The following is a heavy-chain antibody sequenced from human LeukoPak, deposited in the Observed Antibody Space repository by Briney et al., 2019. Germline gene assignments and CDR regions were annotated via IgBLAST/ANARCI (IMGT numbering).Heavy chain of an antibody. J-gene: IGHJ3*02. CDR1: GFTFITNY. D-gene: IGHD3-10*01. CDR2: IYSGGST. V-gene: IGHV3-53*01. Sequence: GGSLRLSCAASGFTFITNYMSWVRQAPGKGLEWVSVIYSGGSTYYADSVKGRFTISRDNSKNTLCLHMNSLRVEDTAVYYCARDSPIYGSGSFAYDIWGQGTMVTVSS. CDR3: ARDSPIYGSGSFAYDI.